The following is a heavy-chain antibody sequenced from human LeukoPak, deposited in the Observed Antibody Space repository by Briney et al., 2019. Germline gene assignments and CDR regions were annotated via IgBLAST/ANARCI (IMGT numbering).Heavy chain of an antibody. D-gene: IGHD3-10*01. V-gene: IGHV4-59*01. J-gene: IGHJ5*02. Sequence: SETLSLTCTVSGGSISSYYWSWIRQPPGKGLEWIGYIYYSGSTNYNPSPKSRVTITVDTSKNQFSLKLSSVTAADTAVYYCARALRGETFDPWGQGTLVTVSS. CDR1: GGSISSYY. CDR3: ARALRGETFDP. CDR2: IYYSGST.